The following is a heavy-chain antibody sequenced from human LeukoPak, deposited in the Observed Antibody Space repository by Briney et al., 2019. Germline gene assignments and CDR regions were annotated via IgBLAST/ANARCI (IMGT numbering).Heavy chain of an antibody. CDR3: ATTYYYGAGSDAFFFDH. D-gene: IGHD3-10*01. V-gene: IGHV3-21*01. CDR2: ISRNSSHI. J-gene: IGHJ4*02. Sequence: LSLSCAASGFTFRSYSMKWVRQAPGKGLEWVSSISRNSSHIHYADSVKGRFTISRDNANTSLYLQMNSLRAEDTAVYDCATTYYYGAGSDAFFFDHWGQGTLVTVSS. CDR1: GFTFRSYS.